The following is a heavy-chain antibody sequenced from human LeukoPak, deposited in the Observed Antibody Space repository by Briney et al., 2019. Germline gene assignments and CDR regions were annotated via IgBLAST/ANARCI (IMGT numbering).Heavy chain of an antibody. D-gene: IGHD4-17*01. CDR1: GFTFSNYY. J-gene: IGHJ4*02. CDR3: AKLPELIPYGDFDY. V-gene: IGHV3-11*01. CDR2: ISSSGTTM. Sequence: GSLRLSCAASGFTFSNYYMSWIRQAPGKGLEWVSYISSSGTTMYYADSVKGRFIISRDNAKNSLFLQMNSLRAEDTAVYYCAKLPELIPYGDFDYWGQGTLVTVSS.